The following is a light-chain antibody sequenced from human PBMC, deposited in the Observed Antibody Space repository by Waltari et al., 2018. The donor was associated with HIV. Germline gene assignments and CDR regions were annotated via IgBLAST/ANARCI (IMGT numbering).Light chain of an antibody. Sequence: QSVLTQPPSAPRTPAQRVTIPCSGRRSNIGNNDVYCFQHLPGTVPTLLISLNKRRPAGVPDRFNGSKSGTSASLAISGRRSEDEADYYCDAWDNSLSGRVFGGGTKLTVL. CDR1: RSNIGNND. CDR2: LNK. V-gene: IGLV1-47*01. J-gene: IGLJ3*02. CDR3: DAWDNSLSGRV.